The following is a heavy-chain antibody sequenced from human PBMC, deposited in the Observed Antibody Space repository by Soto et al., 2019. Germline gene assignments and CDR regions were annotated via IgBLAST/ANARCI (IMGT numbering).Heavy chain of an antibody. CDR2: ISNDGRNK. J-gene: IGHJ4*02. D-gene: IGHD3-3*01. CDR3: ARGGYYTFWNGSIGTY. V-gene: IGHV3-30-3*01. CDR1: QFTFSSFT. Sequence: QVPLVESGGGVVQPGKSLRVSCAASQFTFSSFTLHWVRQAPGKGLAWVAVISNDGRNKFYADSVKGRFTISRDNSKNTLFRKMNSLTAEDTAVYYCARGGYYTFWNGSIGTYWGQGTLVTVSS.